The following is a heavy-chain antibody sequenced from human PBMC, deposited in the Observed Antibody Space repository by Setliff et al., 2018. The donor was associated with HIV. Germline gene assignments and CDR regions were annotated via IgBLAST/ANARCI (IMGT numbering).Heavy chain of an antibody. J-gene: IGHJ4*02. V-gene: IGHV1-69*02. D-gene: IGHD3-22*01. CDR1: GGTFSSYT. CDR2: IIPILGIA. CDR3: ARGMDYYDTSGYYQYYFDY. Sequence: GASVKVSCKASGGTFSSYTISWVRQAPGQGLEWMGRIIPILGIANYAQKFQGRVTITADESTRTAYLELSSLRSDDSAVYYCARGMDYYDTSGYYQYYFDYWGQGTLVTVSS.